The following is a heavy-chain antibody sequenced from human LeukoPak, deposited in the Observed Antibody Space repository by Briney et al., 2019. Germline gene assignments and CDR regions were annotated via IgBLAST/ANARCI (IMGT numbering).Heavy chain of an antibody. CDR2: TYTTGTTDYTTGST. CDR1: GDSISSYY. CDR3: ARRGTIFGPESL. Sequence: SETLSLTCTVSGDSISSYYWSWIRQPPGKGLEWIGYTYTTGTTDYTTGSTDYNPSLKSRASISVDTSKSRLSLNLNSVTAADTAVYFCARRGTIFGPESLWGRGTLVTVSS. J-gene: IGHJ2*01. D-gene: IGHD3-3*01. V-gene: IGHV4-4*08.